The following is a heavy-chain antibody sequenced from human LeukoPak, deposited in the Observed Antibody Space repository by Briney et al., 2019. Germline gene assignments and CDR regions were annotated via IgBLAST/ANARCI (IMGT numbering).Heavy chain of an antibody. Sequence: GGSLRLSCASSGLTFSNSAMHWVRQAPGKGLEWVALVSYNGRNKDYADSVRGRFTISRDKSKNTLHLQMNSLRVEDRAMYYCAGEALGLDYWGQGTLVTVSS. J-gene: IGHJ4*02. CDR3: AGEALGLDY. CDR1: GLTFSNSA. CDR2: VSYNGRNK. V-gene: IGHV3-30*04. D-gene: IGHD6-13*01.